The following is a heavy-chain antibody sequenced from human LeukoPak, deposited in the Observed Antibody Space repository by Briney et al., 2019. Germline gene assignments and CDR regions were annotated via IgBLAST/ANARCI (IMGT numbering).Heavy chain of an antibody. CDR2: ISYDGSNT. CDR3: ARAERGGYSGYDYGMDL. V-gene: IGHV3-30*04. D-gene: IGHD5-12*01. Sequence: PGRSLRLSCAASGFTFSTYAMRWVRQAPGKGLEWVAVISYDGSNTYYADSVKGRFTISRDNSKNTLYLQMNSLRAEDTAVYYCARAERGGYSGYDYGMDLWGKGTTVTVSS. J-gene: IGHJ6*04. CDR1: GFTFSTYA.